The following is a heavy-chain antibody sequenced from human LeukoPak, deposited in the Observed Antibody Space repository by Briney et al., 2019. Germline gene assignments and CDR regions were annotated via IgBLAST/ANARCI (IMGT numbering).Heavy chain of an antibody. CDR1: GFTFSSYG. J-gene: IGHJ6*02. Sequence: GGPLRLSCAASGFTFSSYGMHWVRQAPGKGLEWVAVISYGGSSKYCADSAKGRFTISRDNSKNTLYLQMNSLRAEDTAVYYCAKGEIYYYGMDVWGQGTTVTVSS. V-gene: IGHV3-30*18. CDR2: ISYGGSSK. CDR3: AKGEIYYYGMDV.